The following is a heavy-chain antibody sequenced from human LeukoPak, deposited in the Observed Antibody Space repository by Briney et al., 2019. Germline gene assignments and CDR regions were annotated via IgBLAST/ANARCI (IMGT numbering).Heavy chain of an antibody. J-gene: IGHJ4*02. V-gene: IGHV3-23*01. Sequence: GSLRLSCAASGFIFSNCGMSWVRQVPGKGLDWVSSISGGGDGTYYADSVKGRFTIPRDNSKNSLYLQMNSLRAEDTAVYYCARGNSGSYWGQGTLVTVSS. D-gene: IGHD1-26*01. CDR3: ARGNSGSY. CDR1: GFIFSNCG. CDR2: ISGGGDGT.